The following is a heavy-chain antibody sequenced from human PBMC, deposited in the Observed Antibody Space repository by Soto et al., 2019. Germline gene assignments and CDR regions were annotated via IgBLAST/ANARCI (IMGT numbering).Heavy chain of an antibody. CDR2: IRSRGDRI. V-gene: IGHV3-23*01. CDR3: ATVVFLVLIPQSHSCMDV. CDR1: GFTFSSYA. Sequence: GGSLRLSCAASGFTFSSYAMTCVRHAPGKGLEWVSVIRSRGDRIFYADSVQGRFTISRDNSKNTLYLQMNSLRAEDTAVYYCATVVFLVLIPQSHSCMDVWGQGTTVTGS. J-gene: IGHJ6*02. D-gene: IGHD3-3*02.